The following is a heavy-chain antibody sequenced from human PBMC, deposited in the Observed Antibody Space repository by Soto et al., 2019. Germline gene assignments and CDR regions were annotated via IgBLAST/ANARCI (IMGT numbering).Heavy chain of an antibody. D-gene: IGHD3-10*01. CDR2: IYYSGST. CDR1: GGSISSYY. Sequence: TSETLSLTCTVSGGSISSYYWSWIRQPPGKGLEWIGYIYYSGSTNYNLSLKSRVTISVDTSKNQFSLKLSSVTAADTAVYYCARHDGGYFDYWGQGTLVTVSS. J-gene: IGHJ4*02. CDR3: ARHDGGYFDY. V-gene: IGHV4-59*08.